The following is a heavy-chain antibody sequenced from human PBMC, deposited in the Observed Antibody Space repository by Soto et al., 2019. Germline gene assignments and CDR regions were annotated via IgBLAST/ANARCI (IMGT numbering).Heavy chain of an antibody. Sequence: QVQLQESGPGLVKPSETLSLTCTVSGGSMRGQHWSWIRQPPGKGLEWIGHHSDSTNYNPSLKRRITISTDTSKNQFSLKLSSVTAADTAVYYCATYTVGEGGRGYWGQGTLVTVSS. CDR2: HHSDST. V-gene: IGHV4-4*09. CDR3: ATYTVGEGGRGY. D-gene: IGHD3-16*01. J-gene: IGHJ4*02. CDR1: GGSMRGQH.